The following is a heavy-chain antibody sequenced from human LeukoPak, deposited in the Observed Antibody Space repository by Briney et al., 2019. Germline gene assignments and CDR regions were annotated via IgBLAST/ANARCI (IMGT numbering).Heavy chain of an antibody. J-gene: IGHJ4*02. D-gene: IGHD3-22*01. Sequence: PSETLSLTCAVSGGSISSSSYYWDWIRQPPGKGLEWIGEISHSGSTTYNPSLRSRVTISGDTSKKQFSLKLSSVTAADTAVYYCVTYYYGSSAPKRNYWGQGILVTVSS. CDR2: ISHSGST. CDR3: VTYYYGSSAPKRNY. V-gene: IGHV4-39*07. CDR1: GGSISSSSYY.